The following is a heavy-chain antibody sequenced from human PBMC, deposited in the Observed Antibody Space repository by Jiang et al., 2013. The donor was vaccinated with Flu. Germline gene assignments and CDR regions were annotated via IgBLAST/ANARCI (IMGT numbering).Heavy chain of an antibody. V-gene: IGHV2-26*01. D-gene: IGHD5-12*01. J-gene: IGHJ3*02. CDR2: IFSNDEK. CDR3: ARTRPGGYDPDAFDI. CDR1: GFSLSNARMG. Sequence: KPTQTLTLTCTVSGFSLSNARMGVSWIRQPPGKALEWLAHIFSNDEKSYSTSLKSRLTISKDTSKSQVVLTMTNMDPVDTATYYCARTRPGGYDPDAFDIWGQGTMVTVSS.